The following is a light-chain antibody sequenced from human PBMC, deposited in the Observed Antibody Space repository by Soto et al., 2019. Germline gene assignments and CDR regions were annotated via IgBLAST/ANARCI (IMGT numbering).Light chain of an antibody. CDR1: QSVLDRSNNKNY. CDR3: LQDYNYPWT. J-gene: IGKJ1*01. Sequence: IVLTQSPGSLTVSLGERATISCKSSQSVLDRSNNKNYLAWYQQKPGKAPKLLIYAASSLQSGVPSRFSGSGSGTDFTLTISSLQPEDFATYYCLQDYNYPWTFGQGTKVDIK. V-gene: IGKV1-6*01. CDR2: AAS.